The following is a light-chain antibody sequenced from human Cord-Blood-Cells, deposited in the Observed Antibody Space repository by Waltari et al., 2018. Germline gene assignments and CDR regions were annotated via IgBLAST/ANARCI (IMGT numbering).Light chain of an antibody. J-gene: IGLJ3*02. CDR3: AAWDDSLSGWV. V-gene: IGLV1-47*01. Sequence: QSVLTQPPSASGTPGQRVTISCSGSSSNIGSNYVYWYQQLPGTAPHLLIYRNKPRPSGVPDRFSVSKSGTSASLAISVLRSEDGADYYCAAWDDSLSGWVFGGGTKLTVL. CDR1: SSNIGSNY. CDR2: RNK.